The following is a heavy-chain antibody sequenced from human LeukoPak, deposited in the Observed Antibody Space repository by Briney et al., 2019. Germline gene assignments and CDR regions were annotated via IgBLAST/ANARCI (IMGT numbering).Heavy chain of an antibody. J-gene: IGHJ2*01. CDR2: IWDDGSNK. Sequence: PGGSLRLSCTAPGFNFSAYDMDWVRQAPGKGLEWVAVIWDDGSNKHYADSVKGRFTISRDNSKNTLYLQMNSLRAEDTAMYYCAKERGGQDWYFDLWGRGALVTVSS. CDR3: AKERGGQDWYFDL. V-gene: IGHV3-33*03. CDR1: GFNFSAYD. D-gene: IGHD3-10*01.